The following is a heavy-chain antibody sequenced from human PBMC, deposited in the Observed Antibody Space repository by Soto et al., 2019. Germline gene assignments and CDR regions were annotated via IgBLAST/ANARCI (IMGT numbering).Heavy chain of an antibody. CDR2: IYYTGVT. J-gene: IGHJ3*02. V-gene: IGHV4-30-4*01. Sequence: PSETLSLTCTVSSGSISSGDYYWSWIRQSPGEGLEWIGHIYYTGVTYYNPSLRSRVTIAVDTSKNEFSLKLSSVTAADTAVYYCARRRITMIVVVFDAFDIWGQGTMDTVSS. CDR1: SGSISSGDYY. CDR3: ARRRITMIVVVFDAFDI. D-gene: IGHD3-22*01.